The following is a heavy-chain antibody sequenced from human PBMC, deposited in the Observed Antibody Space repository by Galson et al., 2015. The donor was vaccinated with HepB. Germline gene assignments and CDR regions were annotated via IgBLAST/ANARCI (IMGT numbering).Heavy chain of an antibody. Sequence: SVKVSCKASGYTFTGYYMHWVRQAPGQGLEWMGWINPNSGGTNYAQKFQGWVTMTRDTSISTAYMELSRLRSDDTAVYYCARGSGIAVAGYYFDYWGQGTLVTVSS. V-gene: IGHV1-2*04. D-gene: IGHD6-19*01. J-gene: IGHJ4*02. CDR2: INPNSGGT. CDR1: GYTFTGYY. CDR3: ARGSGIAVAGYYFDY.